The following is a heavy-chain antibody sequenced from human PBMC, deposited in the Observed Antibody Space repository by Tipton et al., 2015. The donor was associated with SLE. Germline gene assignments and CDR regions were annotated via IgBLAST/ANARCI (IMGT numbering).Heavy chain of an antibody. V-gene: IGHV3-23*01. D-gene: IGHD3-10*01. CDR2: ISGSGGNT. CDR3: AKDMGNYYGSGSTTGAFDM. J-gene: IGHJ3*02. Sequence: SLRLSCAASGFTFSRYAVSWVRQTPGKGLEWVSGISGSGGNTYYADSVKGRFTISRDDSRNTLSLQMNSLRAEDTAMYYCAKDMGNYYGSGSTTGAFDMWGQGTMVTVSS. CDR1: GFTFSRYA.